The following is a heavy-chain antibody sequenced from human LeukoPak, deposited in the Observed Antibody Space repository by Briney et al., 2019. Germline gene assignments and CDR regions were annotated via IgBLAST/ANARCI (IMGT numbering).Heavy chain of an antibody. CDR2: IYYSGST. D-gene: IGHD5-12*01. V-gene: IGHV4-39*07. CDR1: GGSIRSSIYY. J-gene: IGHJ4*02. CDR3: ARYSGYDSSFDY. Sequence: PSETLSLTCTVSGGSIRSSIYYWGWIRQPPGKGLEWIGSIYYSGSTNYNPSLKSRVTISVDTSKNQFSLKLSSVTAADTAVYYCARYSGYDSSFDYWGQGTLVTVSS.